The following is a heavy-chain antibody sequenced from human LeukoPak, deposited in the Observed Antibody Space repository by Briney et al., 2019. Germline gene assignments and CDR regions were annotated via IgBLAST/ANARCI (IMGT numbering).Heavy chain of an antibody. D-gene: IGHD3-3*01. Sequence: EPSETLSLTCTVSGGSISSGSYYWSWIRQPAGKGLEWIGRIYTSGSTNYNPSLKSRVTISVDTSKNQFSLKLSSVTAADTAVYYCARGIRIDFWSGYFDYWGQGTLVTVSS. CDR1: GGSISSGSYY. V-gene: IGHV4-61*02. CDR3: ARGIRIDFWSGYFDY. CDR2: IYTSGST. J-gene: IGHJ4*02.